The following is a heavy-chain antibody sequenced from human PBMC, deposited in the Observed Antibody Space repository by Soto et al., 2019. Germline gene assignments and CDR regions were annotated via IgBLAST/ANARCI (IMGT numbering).Heavy chain of an antibody. CDR3: ARDGLAYCGGDCYSDY. J-gene: IGHJ4*02. CDR1: GFTFSSYG. CDR2: IWYDGSNK. V-gene: IGHV3-33*08. D-gene: IGHD2-21*02. Sequence: GGSLRLSCAASGFTFSSYGMHWVRHAPGKGLEWVAVIWYDGSNKYYADSVKGRFTISRDNSKNTLYLQMNSLRAEDTAVYYCARDGLAYCGGDCYSDYWGQGTLVTVSS.